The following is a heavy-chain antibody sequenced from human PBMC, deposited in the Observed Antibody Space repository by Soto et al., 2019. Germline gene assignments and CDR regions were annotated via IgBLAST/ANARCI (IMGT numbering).Heavy chain of an antibody. D-gene: IGHD2-15*01. CDR3: ARERVSATTEFDY. CDR1: GYTFTTYY. V-gene: IGHV1-46*01. Sequence: ASVKVSCKASGYTFTTYYIHWVRQAPRQGLEWMGIINPSGGSPTYAQKFQGRITMTGDTSTSTVYMELSSLRSEDTAVYYCARERVSATTEFDYWGQGTLVTVSS. J-gene: IGHJ4*02. CDR2: INPSGGSP.